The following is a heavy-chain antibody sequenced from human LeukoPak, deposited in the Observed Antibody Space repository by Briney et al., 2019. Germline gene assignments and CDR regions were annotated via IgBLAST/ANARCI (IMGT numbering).Heavy chain of an antibody. V-gene: IGHV1-69*05. CDR1: GGTFSSYA. CDR2: IIPIFGTA. J-gene: IGHJ5*02. Sequence: SVKVSCKASGGTFSSYAISWVRQAPGQGLEWMGGIIPIFGTANYAQKFQGRVTITTDESTSTAYMELSSLRSEDTAMYYCARGAPYYYDSSGYYYKYNWFGPWGQGTLVTVSS. CDR3: ARGAPYYYDSSGYYYKYNWFGP. D-gene: IGHD3-22*01.